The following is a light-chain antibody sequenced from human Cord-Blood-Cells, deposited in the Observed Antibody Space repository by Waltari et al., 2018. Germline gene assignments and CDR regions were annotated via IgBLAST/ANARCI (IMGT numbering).Light chain of an antibody. CDR2: AAS. CDR3: QQSYSTPPT. J-gene: IGKJ1*01. CDR1: QSLSSY. Sequence: DIQLTQSPSSLSASVGDRVTVTCRASQSLSSYLNWYQQKPGKAPKLLIYAASSLQSGVPSMFSGSGSGTDFTLTISSLQPEDFATYYCQQSYSTPPTFGQGTKVEIK. V-gene: IGKV1-39*01.